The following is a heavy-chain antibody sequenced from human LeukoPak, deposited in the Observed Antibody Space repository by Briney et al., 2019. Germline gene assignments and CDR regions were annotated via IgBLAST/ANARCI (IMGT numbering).Heavy chain of an antibody. CDR2: ISWNSGSI. CDR1: GFTFSSYA. Sequence: GGSLRLSCAASGFTFSSYAMSWVRQAPGKGLEWVSGISWNSGSIGYADSVKGRFTISRDNAKNSLYLQMNSLRAEDTALYYCAKDVRPRPYYFDYWGQGTLVTVSS. D-gene: IGHD4-17*01. V-gene: IGHV3-9*01. CDR3: AKDVRPRPYYFDY. J-gene: IGHJ4*02.